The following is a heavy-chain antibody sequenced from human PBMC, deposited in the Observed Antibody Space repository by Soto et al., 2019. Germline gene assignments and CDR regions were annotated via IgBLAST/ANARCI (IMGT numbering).Heavy chain of an antibody. CDR1: GYTFTSYG. Sequence: QVQLVQSGAEVKKPGASVKVSCKASGYTFTSYGISWVRQAPGQGLEWMGWISAYNGNTNYAQKLQGRVTMTTDTSTSTAYMEPRSLRSDDTAVYYCARRGYWSGFYYYYYGMDVWGQGTTVTVSS. V-gene: IGHV1-18*01. CDR3: ARRGYWSGFYYYYYGMDV. CDR2: ISAYNGNT. D-gene: IGHD2-15*01. J-gene: IGHJ6*02.